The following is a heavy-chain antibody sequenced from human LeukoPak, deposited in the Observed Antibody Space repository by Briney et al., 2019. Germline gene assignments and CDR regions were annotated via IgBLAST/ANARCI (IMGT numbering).Heavy chain of an antibody. CDR1: GGSFSGYY. J-gene: IGHJ6*03. V-gene: IGHV4-34*01. D-gene: IGHD6-13*01. CDR2: INHSGST. Sequence: PSETLSLTCAVYGGSFSGYYWSWIRQPPGKGLEWIGEINHSGSTNYNPSLKSRVTISVDTSKNQFSLKLSSVTAADTAVYYCASSPEQQPDIYYYYMDVWGKGTTVTVSS. CDR3: ASSPEQQPDIYYYYMDV.